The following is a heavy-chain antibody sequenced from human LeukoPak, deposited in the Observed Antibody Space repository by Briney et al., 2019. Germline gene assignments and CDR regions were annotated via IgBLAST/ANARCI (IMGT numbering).Heavy chain of an antibody. D-gene: IGHD3-22*01. CDR2: ISYDGSNK. Sequence: GRSLRLSCAASGFTFSSYAMHWVRQAPGKGLEWVAVISYDGSNKYYADSVKGRFTISRDNSKNTLYLQMNSLRAEDTAVYYCAAHSSGYYRYYFDYWGQGTLVTVSS. CDR3: AAHSSGYYRYYFDY. V-gene: IGHV3-30-3*01. CDR1: GFTFSSYA. J-gene: IGHJ4*02.